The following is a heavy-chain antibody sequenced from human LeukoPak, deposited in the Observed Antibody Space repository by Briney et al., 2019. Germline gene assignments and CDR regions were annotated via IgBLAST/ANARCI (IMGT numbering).Heavy chain of an antibody. CDR1: GFTFSSYA. Sequence: GGSLRLSCAASGFTFSSYAMHWARQAPGKGLEWVAVISYDGSNKYYADSVKGRFTISRDNSKNTLYLQMNSLRAEDTAVYYCARDGQWQTQEGFDYWGQGTLVTVSS. V-gene: IGHV3-30*04. J-gene: IGHJ4*02. CDR3: ARDGQWQTQEGFDY. D-gene: IGHD6-19*01. CDR2: ISYDGSNK.